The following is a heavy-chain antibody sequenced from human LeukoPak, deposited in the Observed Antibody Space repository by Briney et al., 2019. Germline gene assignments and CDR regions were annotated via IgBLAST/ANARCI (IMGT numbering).Heavy chain of an antibody. J-gene: IGHJ4*02. CDR3: ARGKVAGSLDY. CDR2: IYYSGST. V-gene: IGHV4-30-4*01. CDR1: GGSISSGDYY. D-gene: IGHD6-19*01. Sequence: PSETLSLTCTVSGGSISSGDYYWSWIRQPPGKGLEWIGYIYYSGSTYYNPSLKSRVTISVDKSKNQFSLKLSSVTAADTAVYYCARGKVAGSLDYWGQGTLVTVSS.